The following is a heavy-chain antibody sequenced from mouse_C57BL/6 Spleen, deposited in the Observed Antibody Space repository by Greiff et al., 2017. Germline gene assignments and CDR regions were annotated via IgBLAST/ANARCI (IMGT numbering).Heavy chain of an antibody. CDR1: GYTFTSYT. D-gene: IGHD1-3*01. J-gene: IGHJ4*01. V-gene: IGHV1-4*01. Sequence: VQLQQSGAELARPGASVKMSCKASGYTFTSYTMHWVKQRPGQGLEWIGYINPSSGYTKYNQKFKDKATLTADKSSSTAYMQLSSLTSEDSAVYYCAIYDDRHYAMDYWGQGTSVTVSS. CDR3: AIYDDRHYAMDY. CDR2: INPSSGYT.